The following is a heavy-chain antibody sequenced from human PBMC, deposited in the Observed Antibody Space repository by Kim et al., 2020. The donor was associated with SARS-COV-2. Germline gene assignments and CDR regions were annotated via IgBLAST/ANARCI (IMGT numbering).Heavy chain of an antibody. D-gene: IGHD3-10*01. J-gene: IGHJ4*02. Sequence: KGRFTISRDNSKNTLYLQMNSLRTEDTALYYCAKAFFRGDGSGSYYLFDYWGQGTLVTVSS. CDR3: AKAFFRGDGSGSYYLFDY. V-gene: IGHV3-43*01.